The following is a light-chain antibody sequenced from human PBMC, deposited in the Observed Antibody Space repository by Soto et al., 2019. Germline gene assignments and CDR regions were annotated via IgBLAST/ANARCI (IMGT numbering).Light chain of an antibody. Sequence: DIQMTQSPSSLSASIGDRVTITCQASQNITNNLSWYQQKPGKAXNLLIYHASKLAKGVTSRFSGSGPGTDFSFIITSLQREDLAKYYCQQYYGLPPLTFGQGTRLEIK. V-gene: IGKV1-33*01. CDR2: HAS. J-gene: IGKJ5*01. CDR1: QNITNN. CDR3: QQYYGLPPLT.